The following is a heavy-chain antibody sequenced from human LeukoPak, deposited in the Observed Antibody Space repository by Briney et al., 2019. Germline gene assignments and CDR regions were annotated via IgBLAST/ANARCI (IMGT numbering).Heavy chain of an antibody. CDR1: GGSISSGGYS. CDR3: ARVFDFWSGYYIDY. V-gene: IGHV4-31*03. Sequence: PSQTLSLTCTVSGGSISSGGYSWSWIRQHPGKGLEWIGYIYYSGSTYYNPSLKSRVTISVDTSKNQFSLKLSSVTAADTAVYYCARVFDFWSGYYIDYWGQGTLVTVSS. D-gene: IGHD3-3*01. J-gene: IGHJ4*02. CDR2: IYYSGST.